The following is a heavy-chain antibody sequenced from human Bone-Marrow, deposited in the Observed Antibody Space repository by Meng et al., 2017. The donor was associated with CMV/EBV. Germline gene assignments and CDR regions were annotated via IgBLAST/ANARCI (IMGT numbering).Heavy chain of an antibody. D-gene: IGHD3-22*01. V-gene: IGHV3-43*01. CDR1: TFDDYT. J-gene: IGHJ4*02. CDR2: ISWDGGST. Sequence: TFDDYTMHWVRQAPGKGLEWVSLISWDGGSTYYADSVKGRFTISRDNSKNSLYLQMNSLRTEDTALYYCARGTYYYDSSGYLSYFDYWGQGTLVTVSS. CDR3: ARGTYYYDSSGYLSYFDY.